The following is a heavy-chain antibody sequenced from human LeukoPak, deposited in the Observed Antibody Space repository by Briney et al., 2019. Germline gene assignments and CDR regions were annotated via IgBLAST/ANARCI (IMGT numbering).Heavy chain of an antibody. J-gene: IGHJ4*02. D-gene: IGHD3-10*01. V-gene: IGHV3-9*01. Sequence: QPGRSLRLSCAASGFNFDNYAMHWVRQAPEKGLECVSGISWNSGNIGSADSLKVRFTISRDNAKNSLFLQMDSLRAEGTAVYYSAREPSGVLGFDSWGQGTLVTVSS. CDR2: ISWNSGNI. CDR3: AREPSGVLGFDS. CDR1: GFNFDNYA.